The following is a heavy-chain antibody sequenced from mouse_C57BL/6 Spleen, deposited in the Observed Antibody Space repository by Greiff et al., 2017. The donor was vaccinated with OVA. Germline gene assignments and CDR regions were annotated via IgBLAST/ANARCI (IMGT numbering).Heavy chain of an antibody. CDR1: GFTFSSYA. Sequence: DVKLVESGGGLVKPGGSLKLSCAASGFTFSSYAMSWVRQTPEKRLEWVATISDGGSYTYYPDNVKGRFTISRDNAKNNLYLQMSHLKSEDTAMYYCARALYSNYYFDYWGQGTTRTVSS. CDR3: ARALYSNYYFDY. J-gene: IGHJ2*01. V-gene: IGHV5-4*03. CDR2: ISDGGSYT. D-gene: IGHD2-5*01.